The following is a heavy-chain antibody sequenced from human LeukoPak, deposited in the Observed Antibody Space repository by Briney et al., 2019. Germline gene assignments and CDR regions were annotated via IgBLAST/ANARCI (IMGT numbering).Heavy chain of an antibody. Sequence: PGGSLRLSCAASGFTFSSHAMHWVRQAPGKGLEWVAIISYDGSNKYYADSVKGRFTISRDNSKNTLYLQMNSLRAEDTAVYYCAKDGSGSYYYFDYWGQGTLVTVSS. CDR2: ISYDGSNK. J-gene: IGHJ4*02. CDR1: GFTFSSHA. V-gene: IGHV3-30*18. D-gene: IGHD1-26*01. CDR3: AKDGSGSYYYFDY.